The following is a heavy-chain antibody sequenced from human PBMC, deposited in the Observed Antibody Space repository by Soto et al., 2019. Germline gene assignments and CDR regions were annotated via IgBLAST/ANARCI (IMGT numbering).Heavy chain of an antibody. CDR1: GYTFTSYD. J-gene: IGHJ5*02. V-gene: IGHV1-8*01. CDR3: ARTRFGAVAGT. Sequence: QVQLVQSGAEVKKPGASVKVSCKASGYTFTSYDIHWVRQATGLGPEWMGWMNPNSGNTVYAQKFQGRVTMTGNTSMSTAYMALRSLRSEDTAVYYCARTRFGAVAGTWGQGTLVTVSS. CDR2: MNPNSGNT. D-gene: IGHD6-19*01.